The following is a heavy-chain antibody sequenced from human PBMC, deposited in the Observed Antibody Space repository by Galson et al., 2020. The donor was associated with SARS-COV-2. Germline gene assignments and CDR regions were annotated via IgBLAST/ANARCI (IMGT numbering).Heavy chain of an antibody. V-gene: IGHV3-48*02. CDR2: IRAATNTP. Sequence: GGSLRLSCATSGFTFTEYSLNWVRQAPGQRLEWIAHIRAATNTPYYSDSVKGRFTVSRDNAKKSAYLQMNSLRDEDTAVYYCARDPNQSWIPFDYWGQGTLVTVSS. CDR3: ARDPNQSWIPFDY. J-gene: IGHJ4*02. D-gene: IGHD5-12*01. CDR1: GFTFTEYS.